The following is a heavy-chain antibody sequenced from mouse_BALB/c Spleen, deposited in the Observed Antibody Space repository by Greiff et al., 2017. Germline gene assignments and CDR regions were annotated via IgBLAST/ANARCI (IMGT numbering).Heavy chain of an antibody. CDR2: ISSGGSYT. CDR1: GFTFSSYA. D-gene: IGHD4-1*01. V-gene: IGHV5-9-3*01. Sequence: EVKVVESGGGLVKPGGSLKLSCAASGFTFSSYAMSWVRQTPEKRLEWVATISSGGSYTYYPDSVKGRFTISRDNAKNTLYLQMSSLRSEDTAMYYCARQELGGGYFDVWGAGTTVTVSS. J-gene: IGHJ1*01. CDR3: ARQELGGGYFDV.